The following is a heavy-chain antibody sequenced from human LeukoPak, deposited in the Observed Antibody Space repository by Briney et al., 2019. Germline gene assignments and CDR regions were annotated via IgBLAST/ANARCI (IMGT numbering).Heavy chain of an antibody. CDR3: ARSALIRGDITNDY. CDR2: MNPNSGNT. V-gene: IGHV1-8*01. Sequence: ASVKVSCKASGYTFTSYDINWVRQAPGQGLEWVGWMNPNSGNTGYAQKFQGRVTMTRNTSISTAYMELSSLRSEDTAVYYCARSALIRGDITNDYWGQGTLVTVSS. J-gene: IGHJ4*02. D-gene: IGHD3-10*01. CDR1: GYTFTSYD.